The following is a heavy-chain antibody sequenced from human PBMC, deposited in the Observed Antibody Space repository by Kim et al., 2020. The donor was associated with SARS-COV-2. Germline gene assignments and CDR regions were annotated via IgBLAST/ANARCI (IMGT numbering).Heavy chain of an antibody. CDR2: IKSKTDGGTT. CDR3: TTGHSGAYSVDS. CDR1: GFSFSNAW. D-gene: IGHD1-26*01. J-gene: IGHJ5*01. Sequence: GGSLRLSCAASGFSFSNAWMSWVRQAPGKGLEWVGRIKSKTDGGTTDFAAPVKGRFTISRDDSKNMLYLQMNSLKSEDTAVYYCTTGHSGAYSVDSWGQGTLVTVSS. V-gene: IGHV3-15*01.